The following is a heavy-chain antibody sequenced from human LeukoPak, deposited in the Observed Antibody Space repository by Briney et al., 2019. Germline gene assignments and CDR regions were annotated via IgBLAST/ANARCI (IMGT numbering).Heavy chain of an antibody. D-gene: IGHD2-8*01. J-gene: IGHJ3*02. CDR2: IYTSGVT. CDR1: GAPLNSLSFY. V-gene: IGHV4-61*02. Sequence: SETLSLTCTVSGAPLNSLSFYWTWLRQPAGTGLEWLGRIYTSGVTKYNPSLKGRITLSVDTSKNQFSLTLTSVTAADTAVYFCAIGAHGLTNDAFDIWGQGLMVTVSS. CDR3: AIGAHGLTNDAFDI.